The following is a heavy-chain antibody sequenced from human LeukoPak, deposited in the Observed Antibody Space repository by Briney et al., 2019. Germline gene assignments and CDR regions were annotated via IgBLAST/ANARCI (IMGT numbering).Heavy chain of an antibody. Sequence: ASVKVSCKASGYIFTGYYMHWVRQAPGRGLEWMGWINPDSGGTIYAQNFQGRVTMTRDTSISTAYMELSSLRSDDTAVYYCARDLGDTYGSVGDFDYWGQGTLVTVSS. V-gene: IGHV1-2*02. D-gene: IGHD3-10*01. CDR1: GYIFTGYY. CDR3: ARDLGDTYGSVGDFDY. J-gene: IGHJ4*02. CDR2: INPDSGGT.